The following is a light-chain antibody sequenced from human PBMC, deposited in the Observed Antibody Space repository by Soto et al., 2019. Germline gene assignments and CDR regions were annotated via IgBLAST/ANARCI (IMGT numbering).Light chain of an antibody. Sequence: DIQMTQSPSSLSPSVGDRVTIACRASQSVSNYLNWYQQRPGKAPKLLIYAASSLQSGVPSRFSGSGSGTDFTLTISSLQPEDSATYYCQQSYNTPETFGQGTKVEIK. V-gene: IGKV1-39*01. J-gene: IGKJ1*01. CDR1: QSVSNY. CDR2: AAS. CDR3: QQSYNTPET.